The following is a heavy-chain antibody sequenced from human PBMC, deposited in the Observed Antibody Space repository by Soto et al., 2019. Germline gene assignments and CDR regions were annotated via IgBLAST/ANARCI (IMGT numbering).Heavy chain of an antibody. V-gene: IGHV1-18*01. CDR1: GYTFTSYG. D-gene: IGHD6-25*01. Sequence: AASVKVSCKASGYTFTSYGISWVRQAPGQGLEWMGWISAYNGNTNYAQKLQGRVTMTTDTSTSTAYMELRSLRSDDTAVYYCARKRVDYYYYYYMDVWGKGTTVTVS. CDR2: ISAYNGNT. CDR3: ARKRVDYYYYYYMDV. J-gene: IGHJ6*03.